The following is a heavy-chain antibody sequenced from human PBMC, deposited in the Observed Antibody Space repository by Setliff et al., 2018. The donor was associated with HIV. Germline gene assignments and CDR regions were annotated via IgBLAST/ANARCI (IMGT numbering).Heavy chain of an antibody. J-gene: IGHJ4*02. CDR2: IKQDGSEK. CDR3: AKPLLYDYVWGSYRY. Sequence: GGSLRLSCAASGFTFSSYWMSWVRQAPGKGLEWVANIKQDGSEKYYVDSVKGRFTISRDNAKNSLSLLMNSLRAEDTAVYYCAKPLLYDYVWGSYRYWGQGTLVTVSS. V-gene: IGHV3-7*03. CDR1: GFTFSSYW. D-gene: IGHD3-16*02.